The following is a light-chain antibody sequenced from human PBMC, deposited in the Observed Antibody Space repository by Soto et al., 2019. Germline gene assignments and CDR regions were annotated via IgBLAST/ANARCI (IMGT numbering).Light chain of an antibody. CDR1: SSNIGAGYN. J-gene: IGLJ2*01. CDR2: GNN. Sequence: QSVLTQPPSVSGAPGQRVTISCTCSSSNIGAGYNVHWYQQLPGTAPKLLIYGNNNRPSGVPDRFSGSKSGTSASLVITGLQAEDEADYYCQSFDSSLSASVFGGGTKLSVL. CDR3: QSFDSSLSASV. V-gene: IGLV1-40*01.